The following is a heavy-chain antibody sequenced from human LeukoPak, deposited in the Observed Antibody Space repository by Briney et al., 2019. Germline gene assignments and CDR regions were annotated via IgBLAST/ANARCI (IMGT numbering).Heavy chain of an antibody. D-gene: IGHD4-23*01. V-gene: IGHV3-33*08. J-gene: IGHJ4*02. Sequence: GGSLRLSCAASGFTFSSYGMHWVRQAPGKGLEWVAVIWYDGSNKYYADSVKGRFTISRDNSKNTLYLQMNSLRAEDTAVYYCARDYRRAPLDHGDYWGQGTLVTVSS. CDR2: IWYDGSNK. CDR3: ARDYRRAPLDHGDY. CDR1: GFTFSSYG.